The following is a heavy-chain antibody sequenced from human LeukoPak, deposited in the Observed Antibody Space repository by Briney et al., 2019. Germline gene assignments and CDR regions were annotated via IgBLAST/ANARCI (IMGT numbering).Heavy chain of an antibody. CDR1: GGSVSSGSYY. Sequence: SETLSLTCTVSGGSVSSGSYYWSWIRQPPGKGLEWIGYIYYSGSTNYNPPLKSRVTISVDTSKNQFSLKLSSVTAADTAVYYCAREVAGSSWYSPHIDYWGQGTLVTVSS. D-gene: IGHD6-13*01. V-gene: IGHV4-61*01. CDR2: IYYSGST. J-gene: IGHJ4*02. CDR3: AREVAGSSWYSPHIDY.